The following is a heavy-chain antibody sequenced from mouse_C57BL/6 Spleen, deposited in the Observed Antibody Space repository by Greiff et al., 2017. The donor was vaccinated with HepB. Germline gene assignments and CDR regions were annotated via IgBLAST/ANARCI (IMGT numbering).Heavy chain of an antibody. Sequence: QVQLKESGPGLVQPSQSLSITCTVSGFSLTSYGVHWVRQSPGKGLEWLGVIWSGGRTDYNAAFISRLSISKDNSKSQVFFTMNSLQADDTAIYSCASAMVTTCDYWGQGTTLTVSS. CDR3: ASAMVTTCDY. CDR1: GFSLTSYG. CDR2: IWSGGRT. J-gene: IGHJ2*01. D-gene: IGHD2-2*01. V-gene: IGHV2-2*01.